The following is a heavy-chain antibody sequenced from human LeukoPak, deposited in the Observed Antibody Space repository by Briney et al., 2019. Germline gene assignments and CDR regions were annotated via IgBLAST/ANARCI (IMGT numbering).Heavy chain of an antibody. D-gene: IGHD3-10*01. CDR3: ASYGSGSQNYYYYYYMDV. J-gene: IGHJ6*03. CDR1: GFTFSSYS. CDR2: ISTSSSYI. V-gene: IGHV3-21*01. Sequence: GGSLRLSCAASGFTFSSYSMNWVRQAPGKGLEWVSSISTSSSYIHYADSVKGRFTISRDNAKNSLYLQMNSLRAEDTAVYYCASYGSGSQNYYYYYYMDVWGKGTTVTISS.